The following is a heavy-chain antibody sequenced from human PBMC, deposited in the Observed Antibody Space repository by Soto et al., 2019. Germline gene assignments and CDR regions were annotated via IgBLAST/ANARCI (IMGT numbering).Heavy chain of an antibody. V-gene: IGHV4-39*01. D-gene: IGHD3-3*01. Sequence: QLQLQESGPGLVKPSETLSLTCTVSGGSISSSSYYWGWIRQPPGKGLEWIGSIYYSGSTYYNPSLKSRVTIPVDTSKNQFSLKLSSVTAADTAVYYCARHYDFWSGYYSIFDYWGQGTLVTVSS. CDR3: ARHYDFWSGYYSIFDY. CDR1: GGSISSSSYY. CDR2: IYYSGST. J-gene: IGHJ4*02.